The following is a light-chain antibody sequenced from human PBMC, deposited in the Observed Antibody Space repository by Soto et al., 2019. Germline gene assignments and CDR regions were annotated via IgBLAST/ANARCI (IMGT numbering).Light chain of an antibody. J-gene: IGKJ3*01. CDR1: QSVSSSS. V-gene: IGKV3-20*01. Sequence: EIVLTQSPGTLSLSPGERATLSCRASQSVSSSSLAWYQQKPGQAPRLLIYDASNRATGIPDRFSGSGSGTDFTLAISRLEPEDFAVYYCQHYGNSPFIFGPGTKVDIK. CDR2: DAS. CDR3: QHYGNSPFI.